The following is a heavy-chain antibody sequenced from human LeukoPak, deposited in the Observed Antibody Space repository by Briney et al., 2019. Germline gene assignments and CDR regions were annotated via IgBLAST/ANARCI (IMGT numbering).Heavy chain of an antibody. CDR1: VGSFSGYY. V-gene: IGHV4-34*01. J-gene: IGHJ6*03. CDR2: INHSGST. Sequence: SGTLSLTCAVYVGSFSGYYWSWIRQPPGKGLEWIGEINHSGSTNYNSSLKSRVTISVDTSKNQFSLKLSSVPAADTAVYYCARGYYGSGSHCCHMDVWGKGTTITVS. D-gene: IGHD3-10*01. CDR3: ARGYYGSGSHCCHMDV.